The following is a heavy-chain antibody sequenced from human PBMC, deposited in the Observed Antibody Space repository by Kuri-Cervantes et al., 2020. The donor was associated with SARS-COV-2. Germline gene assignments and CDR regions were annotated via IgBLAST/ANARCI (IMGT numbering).Heavy chain of an antibody. J-gene: IGHJ6*02. CDR3: ARGVIVTGPNDYYYYYGMDV. CDR2: INHSGST. V-gene: IGHV4-34*01. Sequence: GSLRLSCAVYGGSFSGYYWSWIRQPPGKGLEWIGEINHSGSTNYNPSLKSRVTIPVDTSKNQFSLKLSSVTAADTAVYYCARGVIVTGPNDYYYYYGMDVWGQGTTVTVSS. D-gene: IGHD3-16*02. CDR1: GGSFSGYY.